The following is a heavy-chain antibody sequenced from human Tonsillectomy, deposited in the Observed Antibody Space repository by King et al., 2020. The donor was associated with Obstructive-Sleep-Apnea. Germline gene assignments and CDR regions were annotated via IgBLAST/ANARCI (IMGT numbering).Heavy chain of an antibody. CDR2: ISGSGGST. CDR3: AKKADDYYYDSSGYYYDY. CDR1: GFTFSSYA. Sequence: VQLVESGGGLVQPGGSLRLSCAASGFTFSSYAMSWVRQAPGKGLEWVSAISGSGGSTYYADSVKVRFPISRVNSKNTLYLQMNSLRAEDTAVYYCAKKADDYYYDSSGYYYDYWGQGTLVTVSS. J-gene: IGHJ4*02. D-gene: IGHD3-22*01. V-gene: IGHV3-23*04.